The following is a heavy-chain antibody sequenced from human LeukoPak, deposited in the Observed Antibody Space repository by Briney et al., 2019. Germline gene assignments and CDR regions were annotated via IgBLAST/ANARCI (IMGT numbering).Heavy chain of an antibody. V-gene: IGHV1-18*01. Sequence: ASVKVSCKASGYTFTSYGISWVRQAPGQGLEWMGWISAYNGNTNYAQELQGRVTMTTDTSTSTAYMELRSLRSDDTAVYYCAREALGYCSGGSCHSDYYYYYYMDVWGKGTTVTVSS. CDR2: ISAYNGNT. CDR1: GYTFTSYG. D-gene: IGHD2-15*01. CDR3: AREALGYCSGGSCHSDYYYYYYMDV. J-gene: IGHJ6*03.